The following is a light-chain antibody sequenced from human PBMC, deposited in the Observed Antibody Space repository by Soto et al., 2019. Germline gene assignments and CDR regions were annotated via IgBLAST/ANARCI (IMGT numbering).Light chain of an antibody. CDR1: SSNIGAGYD. V-gene: IGLV1-40*01. J-gene: IGLJ1*01. CDR2: GNS. CDR3: QSADSSLNV. Sequence: QSVLTQPPSVSGAPGQRVTISCTGSSSNIGAGYDVHWYQQLPGTAPKLLIYGNSNRPSGVPVRFSGSKSGTSASLAITGLQAEDEADYYCQSADSSLNVFGTGTKLTVL.